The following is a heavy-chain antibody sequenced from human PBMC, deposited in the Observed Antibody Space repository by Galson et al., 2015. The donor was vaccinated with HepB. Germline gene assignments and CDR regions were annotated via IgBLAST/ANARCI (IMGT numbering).Heavy chain of an antibody. CDR1: GFTFSSYW. V-gene: IGHV3-7*01. CDR3: ARDGVYYDSSVNY. Sequence: SLRLSCAASGFTFSSYWMSWVRQAPGKGLEWVANIKQDGSEKYYVDSVKGRFTISRDNAKNSLYLQMNSLRAEDTAVYYCARDGVYYDSSVNYWGQGTLVTVSS. CDR2: IKQDGSEK. D-gene: IGHD3-22*01. J-gene: IGHJ4*02.